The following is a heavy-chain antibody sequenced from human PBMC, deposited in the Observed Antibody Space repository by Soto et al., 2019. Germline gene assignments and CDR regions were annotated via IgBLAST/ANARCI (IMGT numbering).Heavy chain of an antibody. J-gene: IGHJ4*02. V-gene: IGHV3-73*02. Sequence: EVQLVESGGGLVQPGGSLKLSCAASGFTFSGSAMHWVRQASGKGLEWVGRIRSKANSYATAYAASVKGRFTISKDDSKITEYLQMNSLKTEDPAVYYRTRILEIAVGGTQHDYWGQGTLVTVSS. CDR1: GFTFSGSA. CDR3: TRILEIAVGGTQHDY. D-gene: IGHD6-19*01. CDR2: IRSKANSYAT.